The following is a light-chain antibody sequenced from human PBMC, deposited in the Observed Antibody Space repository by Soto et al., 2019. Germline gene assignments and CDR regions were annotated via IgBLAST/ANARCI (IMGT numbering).Light chain of an antibody. CDR1: SRDVGGYNY. J-gene: IGLJ2*01. V-gene: IGLV2-8*01. CDR3: SSYAGSNAVV. Sequence: QSVLTQPLSASGSPGQSVTISCTGTSRDVGGYNYVSWYQQHPGKAPKLMIYEVSKRPSGVPDRFSGSKSGNTASLTVSGLQAEDEADYYCSSYAGSNAVVFGGGTKVTVL. CDR2: EVS.